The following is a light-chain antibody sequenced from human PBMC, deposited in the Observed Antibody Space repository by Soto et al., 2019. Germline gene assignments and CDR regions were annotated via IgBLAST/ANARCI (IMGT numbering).Light chain of an antibody. J-gene: IGKJ4*01. CDR2: WAS. CDR3: QQYYSTPPLT. Sequence: DIVMTQSPDSLAVSLGGRATINCKSSQSVLYSSNNKNYLAWYQQKPGQPPKLLIYWASTRESGVPDRFSGSVSGTDFTLTISSLQAEDVAVYYCQQYYSTPPLTFGGGTKVEIK. V-gene: IGKV4-1*01. CDR1: QSVLYSSNNKNY.